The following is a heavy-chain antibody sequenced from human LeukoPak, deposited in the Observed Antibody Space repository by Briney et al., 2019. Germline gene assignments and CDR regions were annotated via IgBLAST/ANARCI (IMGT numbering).Heavy chain of an antibody. CDR2: TDYSGNT. CDR1: GGSISSSSYY. Sequence: PSETLSLTCTVSGGSISSSSYYWGWIRQPPGKGLEWIVTTDYSGNTYYNPSLKSRVTISVDTSKNQFSLKLSSVTAADTAVYYCARLPSATAAFDIWGPGTMVTISS. CDR3: ARLPSATAAFDI. J-gene: IGHJ3*02. V-gene: IGHV4-39*01.